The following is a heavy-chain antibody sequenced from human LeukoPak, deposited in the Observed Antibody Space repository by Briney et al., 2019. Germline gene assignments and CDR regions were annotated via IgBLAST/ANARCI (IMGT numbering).Heavy chain of an antibody. CDR1: GFTFSSYA. CDR2: ISGSGGST. Sequence: GGSLRLSCAASGFTFSSYAMSWVRQAPGKGLEWVSAISGSGGSTYYADSVKGRFTISRDNSKNTLYLQMNSLRAEDTAVYYCAKESGHYDSSGYYYPDYWGQGTLVTVSS. CDR3: AKESGHYDSSGYYYPDY. J-gene: IGHJ4*02. V-gene: IGHV3-23*01. D-gene: IGHD3-22*01.